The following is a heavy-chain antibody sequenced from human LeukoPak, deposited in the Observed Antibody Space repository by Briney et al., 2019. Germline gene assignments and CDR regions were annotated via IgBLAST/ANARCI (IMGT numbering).Heavy chain of an antibody. J-gene: IGHJ4*02. CDR1: GFTFSSYG. V-gene: IGHV3-30*03. Sequence: GGSLRLSCAASGFTFSSYGMHWVRQAPGKGLEWVAVISYDGSNKYYADSVKGRFTISRDNAKNSLYLQMNSLRAEDTAVYYCARGYHTHWGQGTLVTVSS. CDR2: ISYDGSNK. CDR3: ARGYHTH. D-gene: IGHD1-14*01.